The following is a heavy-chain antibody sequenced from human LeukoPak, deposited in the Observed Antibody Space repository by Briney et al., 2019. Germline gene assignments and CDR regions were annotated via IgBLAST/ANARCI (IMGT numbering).Heavy chain of an antibody. Sequence: GGSLRLSCAASGFTFSRYTMHWVRQAPGKGLEWVAVISYDGSNKYYADSVKGRFTISRDNSKNTLYLQMNSLRDDDTAVYYCARVHCSGRGCFQRYDGFHIWGQGTVVTVSS. J-gene: IGHJ3*02. CDR1: GFTFSRYT. V-gene: IGHV3-30-3*01. D-gene: IGHD2-15*01. CDR3: ARVHCSGRGCFQRYDGFHI. CDR2: ISYDGSNK.